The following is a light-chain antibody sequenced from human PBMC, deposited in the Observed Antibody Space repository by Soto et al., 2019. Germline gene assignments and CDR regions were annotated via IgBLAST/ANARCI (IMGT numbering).Light chain of an antibody. CDR1: SSNIGAGYD. J-gene: IGLJ3*02. CDR3: QSYDSSLSGGV. CDR2: GNS. V-gene: IGLV1-40*01. Sequence: QSVLTQPPSVSGAPGQRVTISCTGSSSNIGAGYDVHWYQQLPGTAPKLLIYGNSNRPSGVPDLFSGSKSGTSASLAITGLRAEDEADYYCQSYDSSLSGGVFGGGTKVTVL.